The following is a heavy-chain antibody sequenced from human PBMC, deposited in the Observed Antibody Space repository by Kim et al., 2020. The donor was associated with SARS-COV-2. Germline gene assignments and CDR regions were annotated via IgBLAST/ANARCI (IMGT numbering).Heavy chain of an antibody. D-gene: IGHD4-17*01. CDR1: GGSINNYY. CDR2: IYYSGST. Sequence: SETLSLTCTVSGGSINNYYWSWIRQPPGKGLEWIGYIYYSGSTKYNPSLKSRVTISVDTSKNQFSLKLSSVTAADTAVYYCARDWSAYGDANWFDPWGQGTLVTVSS. V-gene: IGHV4-59*13. J-gene: IGHJ5*02. CDR3: ARDWSAYGDANWFDP.